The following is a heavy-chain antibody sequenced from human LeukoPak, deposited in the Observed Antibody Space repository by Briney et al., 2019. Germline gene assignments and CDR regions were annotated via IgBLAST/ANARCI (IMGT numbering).Heavy chain of an antibody. J-gene: IGHJ4*02. D-gene: IGHD6-19*01. CDR3: ARDSQWLALDY. V-gene: IGHV3-30*03. CDR1: GFTFSTPG. Sequence: GGSLRLSCAASGFTFSTPGMHWVRQDPGKGLEWVAVISYDGTDKYYADSVKGRFTISRDNSKNTLYLHINSLRGEDTAVYYCARDSQWLALDYWGQGTLVTVSS. CDR2: ISYDGTDK.